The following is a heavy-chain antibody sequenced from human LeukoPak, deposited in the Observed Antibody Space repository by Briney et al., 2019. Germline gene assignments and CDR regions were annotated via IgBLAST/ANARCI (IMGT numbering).Heavy chain of an antibody. V-gene: IGHV4-39*07. J-gene: IGHJ4*02. CDR2: IYYSGNT. D-gene: IGHD6-6*01. Sequence: SETLSLTCTVSGGSISSSSYYWGWIRQPPGKGLEWIGSIYYSGNTYYNPSLKSRVTISVDTSKNQSSLKVSSVTAADTAVYYCARGIAARPDFDYWGQGTLVTVSS. CDR3: ARGIAARPDFDY. CDR1: GGSISSSSYY.